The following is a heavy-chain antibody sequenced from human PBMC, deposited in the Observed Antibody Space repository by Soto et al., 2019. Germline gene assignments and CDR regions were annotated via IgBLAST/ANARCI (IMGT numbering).Heavy chain of an antibody. D-gene: IGHD6-13*01. V-gene: IGHV4-39*01. CDR3: ARPGYSSSWYQNWFDP. Sequence: SETLSLTCTVSGGSISSSSYYWGWIRQPPGKGLEWIGSIYYSGSTYYNPSLKSRVTISVDTSKNQFSLKLSSVTAADTAVYYCARPGYSSSWYQNWFDPWGQGTLVTVSS. CDR1: GGSISSSSYY. J-gene: IGHJ5*02. CDR2: IYYSGST.